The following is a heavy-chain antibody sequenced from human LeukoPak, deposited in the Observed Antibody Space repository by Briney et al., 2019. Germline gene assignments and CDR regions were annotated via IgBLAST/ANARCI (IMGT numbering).Heavy chain of an antibody. J-gene: IGHJ3*02. CDR2: IYHSGST. V-gene: IGHV4-38-2*02. D-gene: IGHD3-10*01. CDR3: ARDRSISGVSAFDI. CDR1: GYSISSGYY. Sequence: SETLSLTCTVSGYSISSGYYWGWIRQPPGKGLEWIGSIYHSGSTYYNPSLKSRVTISVDTSKNQFSLKLSPVTAADTAVYYCARDRSISGVSAFDIWGQGTMVTVSS.